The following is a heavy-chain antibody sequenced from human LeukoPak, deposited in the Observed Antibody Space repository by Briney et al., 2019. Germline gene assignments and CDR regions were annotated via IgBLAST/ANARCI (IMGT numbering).Heavy chain of an antibody. V-gene: IGHV4-4*07. J-gene: IGHJ4*02. Sequence: PSETLSLTCTVSGGSISSYYWSWIRQPAGKGLEWIGRIYTSGSTNYNPSLKSRVTISVDTPKNQFSLKLSSVTAADTAVYYCARHRSKWLQSSFDYWGQGTLVTVSS. CDR3: ARHRSKWLQSSFDY. D-gene: IGHD5-24*01. CDR2: IYTSGST. CDR1: GGSISSYY.